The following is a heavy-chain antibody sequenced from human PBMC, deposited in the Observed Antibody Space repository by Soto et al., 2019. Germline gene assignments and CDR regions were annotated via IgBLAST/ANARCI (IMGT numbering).Heavy chain of an antibody. CDR3: ARRSSSWYFDY. D-gene: IGHD6-13*01. CDR2: ISGSDGST. CDR1: GFTFSSYA. J-gene: IGHJ4*02. Sequence: EVQLLESVGGLVQPGGSLRLSCAASGFTFSSYAMNWVRQAPGKGLEWVSVISGSDGSTYYAASVKGRFTISRDNSKNTLNLQMNSLRAEDTAVYYCARRSSSWYFDYWGQGTLVTVSS. V-gene: IGHV3-23*01.